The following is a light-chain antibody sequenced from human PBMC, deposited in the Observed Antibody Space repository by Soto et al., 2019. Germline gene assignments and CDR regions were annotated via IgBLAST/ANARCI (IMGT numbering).Light chain of an antibody. V-gene: IGLV2-14*03. CDR2: DVS. Sequence: QSVLTQRASVSGSPGQSITISCTGTSSDVGGYNYVSWYQQHPGKAPKLMIYDVSDRPSGVSNRFSASKSGNTASLTISGLQAEDEADYYCCSYTSSSTPWVFGTGTKVT. CDR3: CSYTSSSTPWV. CDR1: SSDVGGYNY. J-gene: IGLJ1*01.